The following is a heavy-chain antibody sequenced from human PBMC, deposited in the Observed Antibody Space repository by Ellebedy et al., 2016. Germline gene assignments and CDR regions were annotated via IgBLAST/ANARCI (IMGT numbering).Heavy chain of an antibody. V-gene: IGHV1-8*01. CDR2: MNPNSGNT. J-gene: IGHJ6*02. CDR3: ARVLGPFHGSGNYYGMDV. CDR1: GYTFTSYD. D-gene: IGHD3-10*01. Sequence: ASVKVSXXASGYTFTSYDINWVRQATGQGLEWMGWMNPNSGNTGYAQKFQGRVTMTRNTSISTAYMELSSLRSEDTAVYYCARVLGPFHGSGNYYGMDVWGQGTTVTVSS.